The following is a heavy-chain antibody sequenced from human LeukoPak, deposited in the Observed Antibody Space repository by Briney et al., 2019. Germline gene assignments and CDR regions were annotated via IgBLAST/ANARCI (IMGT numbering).Heavy chain of an antibody. D-gene: IGHD3-3*01. V-gene: IGHV1-8*03. CDR3: ARYGGYDFWSGYPYTMDV. J-gene: IGHJ6*04. CDR2: MNPNSGNT. CDR1: GYTFTSYD. Sequence: ASVKVSCKASGYTFTSYDINWVRQATGQGLEWMGWMNPNSGNTGYAQKFQGRVTITRNTSISTAYMELSSLRSEDTAVYYCARYGGYDFWSGYPYTMDVWGKGTTLTVSS.